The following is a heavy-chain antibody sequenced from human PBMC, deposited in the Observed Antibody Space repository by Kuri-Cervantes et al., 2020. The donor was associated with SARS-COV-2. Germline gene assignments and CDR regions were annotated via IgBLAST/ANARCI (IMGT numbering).Heavy chain of an antibody. J-gene: IGHJ3*02. V-gene: IGHV3-23*01. CDR2: ISGSGGST. CDR1: GFTFSSYA. Sequence: GESLKISCAASGFTFSSYAMSWVRQAPGKGLEWVSAISGSGGSTYYADSVKGRFTISRDNSKNTLYLQMNSLRAEDTAVYYCAKDRRFGARSGVAGALDTWGQGTMVTVS. CDR3: AKDRRFGARSGVAGALDT. D-gene: IGHD3-16*01.